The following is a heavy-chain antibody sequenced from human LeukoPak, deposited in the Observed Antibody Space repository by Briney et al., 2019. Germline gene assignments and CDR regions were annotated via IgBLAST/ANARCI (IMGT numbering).Heavy chain of an antibody. CDR1: VGSFSGYY. J-gene: IGHJ6*03. V-gene: IGHV4-34*01. CDR2: INHSVST. Sequence: SETLSLTCAVYVGSFSGYYWSWIRQPPGKGLEWIGEINHSVSTNYNSSLKSRVTISVDTSKNQFSLKLSSVTAADTAVYYCARTIAARRRLGYYYYYLDVWGKGTTVTVSS. D-gene: IGHD6-6*01. CDR3: ARTIAARRRLGYYYYYLDV.